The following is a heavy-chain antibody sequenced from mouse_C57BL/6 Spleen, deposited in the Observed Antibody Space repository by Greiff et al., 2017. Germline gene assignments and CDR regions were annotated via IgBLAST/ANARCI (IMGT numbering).Heavy chain of an antibody. CDR2: INPNNGGT. J-gene: IGHJ1*03. Sequence: VQLKQSGPELVKPGASVKISCKASGYTFTDYYMNWVKQSHGKSLEWIGDINPNNGGTSYNQKFKGKATLTVDKSSSTAYMELRSLTSEDSAVYYCANYYGSFWYFDVWGTGTTVTVSS. CDR3: ANYYGSFWYFDV. CDR1: GYTFTDYY. V-gene: IGHV1-26*01. D-gene: IGHD1-1*01.